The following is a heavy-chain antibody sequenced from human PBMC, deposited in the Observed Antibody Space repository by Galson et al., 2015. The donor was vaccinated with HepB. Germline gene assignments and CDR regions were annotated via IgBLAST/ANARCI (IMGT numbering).Heavy chain of an antibody. CDR1: GFTFSSYA. D-gene: IGHD3-16*01. Sequence: SLRLSCEASGFTFSSYAMNWVRQAPGKGLEWVAAISGSGRSTYYADSVKGRVTMSRDNSKNTLYLQMNSLRAEDTAVYYCANLPSAFSTLGLGGDTFDIWGHGTMFTFAS. CDR3: ANLPSAFSTLGLGGDTFDI. CDR2: ISGSGRST. V-gene: IGHV3-23*01. J-gene: IGHJ3*02.